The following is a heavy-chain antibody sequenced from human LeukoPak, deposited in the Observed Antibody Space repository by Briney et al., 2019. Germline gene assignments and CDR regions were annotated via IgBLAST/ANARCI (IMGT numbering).Heavy chain of an antibody. Sequence: GGSLILSCAASGLPFSVYGIHWVRQAAGKELEWVALIAYDGNKKHYADSVKGRFTISRDNSKNTVYLQMNSLKFEDTAIYYCAKDITYGDKAEYIDYWGQGTLVTVSS. J-gene: IGHJ4*02. CDR3: AKDITYGDKAEYIDY. CDR1: GLPFSVYG. CDR2: IAYDGNKK. D-gene: IGHD2-8*01. V-gene: IGHV3-30*18.